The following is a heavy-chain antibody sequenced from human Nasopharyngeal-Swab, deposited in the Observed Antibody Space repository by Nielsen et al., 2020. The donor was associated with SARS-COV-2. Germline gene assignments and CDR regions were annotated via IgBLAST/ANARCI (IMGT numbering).Heavy chain of an antibody. CDR2: IYPGDSDT. Sequence: KVSCNGSGYRFISYWIGWVRQMPGKGLEWMGIIYPGDSDTRYSPSFQGQVTISADKSISTAYLQWSSLKASDTAMYYCARTAIEGGYYRGDAFDIWGQGTMVTVSS. CDR3: ARTAIEGGYYRGDAFDI. D-gene: IGHD3-22*01. J-gene: IGHJ3*02. V-gene: IGHV5-51*01. CDR1: GYRFISYW.